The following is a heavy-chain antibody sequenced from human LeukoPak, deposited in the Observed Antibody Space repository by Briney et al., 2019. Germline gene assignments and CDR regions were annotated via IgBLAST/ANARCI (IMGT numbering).Heavy chain of an antibody. CDR1: GGTFSSYA. V-gene: IGHV1-69*13. J-gene: IGHJ4*02. D-gene: IGHD3-22*01. CDR2: IIPIFGTA. Sequence: SVKVSCKASGGTFSSYAISWVRQAPGQGLEWMGGIIPIFGTANYAQKFQGRVTITADESTSTAYIELSSLRSEDTAVYYCARGVYYYDSSGYYDFDYWGQGTLVTVSS. CDR3: ARGVYYYDSSGYYDFDY.